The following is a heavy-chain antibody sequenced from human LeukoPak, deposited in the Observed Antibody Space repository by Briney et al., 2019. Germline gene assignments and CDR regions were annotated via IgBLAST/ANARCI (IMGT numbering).Heavy chain of an antibody. D-gene: IGHD2-2*01. V-gene: IGHV3-21*01. Sequence: GGSLRLSCAASGFSVSDNAIYWVRQAPGKGLEWVSSISSSSSYIYYADSVKGRFTISRDNAKNSLYLQMNSLRAEDTAVYYCARGLFQPADYWGQGTLVTVSS. J-gene: IGHJ4*02. CDR2: ISSSSSYI. CDR1: GFSVSDNA. CDR3: ARGLFQPADY.